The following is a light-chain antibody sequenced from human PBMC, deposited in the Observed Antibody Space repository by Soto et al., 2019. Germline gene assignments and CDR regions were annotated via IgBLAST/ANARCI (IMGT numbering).Light chain of an antibody. Sequence: GDRVTITCRASQGLSSFLAWYQQKPGKAPKLLIYAASALQSGVPSRFSGSGSGTEFTLTISSLQPEDFATFYCQQLNSYPITFGRGTRLEIK. CDR1: QGLSSF. J-gene: IGKJ5*01. CDR3: QQLNSYPIT. CDR2: AAS. V-gene: IGKV1-9*01.